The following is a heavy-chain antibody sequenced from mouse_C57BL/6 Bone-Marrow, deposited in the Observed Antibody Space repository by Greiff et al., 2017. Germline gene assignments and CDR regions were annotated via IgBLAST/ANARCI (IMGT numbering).Heavy chain of an antibody. V-gene: IGHV1-76*01. CDR1: GYTFTDYY. CDR3: ARSIDSSGTDYYAMDD. Sequence: QVQLKESGAELVRPGASVKLSCKASGYTFTDYYINWVKQRPGQGLEWIARIYPGSGNTYYNEKFKGKATLTAEKSSSTAYMQLSSLTSEDSAVYFCARSIDSSGTDYYAMDDWGQGTSVTVSS. J-gene: IGHJ4*01. CDR2: IYPGSGNT. D-gene: IGHD3-2*02.